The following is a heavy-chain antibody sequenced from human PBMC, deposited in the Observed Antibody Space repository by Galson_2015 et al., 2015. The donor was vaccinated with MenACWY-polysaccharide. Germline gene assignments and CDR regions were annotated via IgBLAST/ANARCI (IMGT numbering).Heavy chain of an antibody. V-gene: IGHV1-8*01. CDR3: ARGGKYYYDSRGSLNWFDP. J-gene: IGHJ5*02. D-gene: IGHD3-22*01. CDR1: GYTFTSYD. Sequence: SVKVSCKASGYTFTSYDINWVRQTTGHGLEWMGWMNPNSGNTGYAQKFQGRVTMTRNTSISIAYMDLSSLRSEDTAVYYCARGGKYYYDSRGSLNWFDPWGQGTLFTVSS. CDR2: MNPNSGNT.